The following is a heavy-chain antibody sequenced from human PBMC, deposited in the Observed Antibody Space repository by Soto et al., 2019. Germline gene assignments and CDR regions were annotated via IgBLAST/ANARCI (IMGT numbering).Heavy chain of an antibody. Sequence: GGSLRLSCAASGFTFSSYAMHWVRQAPGKGLEYVSAISSNGGSTYYANSVKGRFTISRDNSKNTLYLQMGSLRAEDMAVYYCARSPVVAAGEYYYYYMDVWGKGTTLTVSS. V-gene: IGHV3-64*01. CDR1: GFTFSSYA. J-gene: IGHJ6*03. D-gene: IGHD2-15*01. CDR2: ISSNGGST. CDR3: ARSPVVAAGEYYYYYMDV.